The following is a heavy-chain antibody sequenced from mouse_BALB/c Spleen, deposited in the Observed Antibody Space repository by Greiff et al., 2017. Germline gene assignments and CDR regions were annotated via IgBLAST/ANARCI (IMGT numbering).Heavy chain of an antibody. CDR3: ARHYYADY. CDR2: ISSGGGST. J-gene: IGHJ2*01. Sequence: EVMLVESGGGLVKPGGSLKLSCAASGFAFSSYDMSWVRQTPEKRLEWVAYISSGGGSTYYPDTVKGRFTISRDNAKNTLYLQMSSLKSEDTAMYYCARHYYADYWGQGTTLTVSS. V-gene: IGHV5-12-1*01. CDR1: GFAFSSYD.